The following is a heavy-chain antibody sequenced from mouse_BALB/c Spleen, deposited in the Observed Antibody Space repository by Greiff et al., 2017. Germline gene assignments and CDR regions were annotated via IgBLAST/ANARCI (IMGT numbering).Heavy chain of an antibody. CDR1: GFTFSSYA. V-gene: IGHV5-6-5*01. Sequence: EVMLVESGGGLVKPGGSLKLSCAASGFTFSSYAMSWVRQTPEKRLEWVASISSGGSTYYPDSVKGRFTISRDNARNILYLQMSSLRSEDTAMYYCANIYYDYDGRFAYWGQGTLVTVSA. J-gene: IGHJ3*01. CDR2: ISSGGST. CDR3: ANIYYDYDGRFAY. D-gene: IGHD2-4*01.